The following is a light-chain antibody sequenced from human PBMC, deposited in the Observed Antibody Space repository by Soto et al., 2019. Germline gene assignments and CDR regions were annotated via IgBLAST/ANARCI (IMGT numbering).Light chain of an antibody. V-gene: IGKV1-39*01. J-gene: IGKJ4*01. CDR3: QHSYSIPQT. Sequence: DIQMTQSPSSLSASVGDRVTITCRAGQYIGRYLNWYQQKPGQAPKLLIYAATSLQSGVPSRFSGSGSGTDFTLSISSLQPDDFATYYCQHSYSIPQTFGRGTKVDI. CDR2: AAT. CDR1: QYIGRY.